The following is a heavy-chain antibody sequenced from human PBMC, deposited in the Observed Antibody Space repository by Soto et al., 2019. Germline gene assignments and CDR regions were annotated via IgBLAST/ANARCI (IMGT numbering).Heavy chain of an antibody. J-gene: IGHJ4*02. CDR3: ARDDYPYYDDSSGYHFDH. CDR1: GFTFSTYN. CDR2: ISDSSSTI. V-gene: IGHV3-48*01. D-gene: IGHD3-22*01. Sequence: EVQLVESGGGLVQPGGSLRLSCAASGFTFSTYNMNWVRQAPGKGLEWVSYISDSSSTIHYADSVKGRFTISRDNAKNSLYLQMNSLRAEDTAVYYCARDDYPYYDDSSGYHFDHWGQGALVTVSS.